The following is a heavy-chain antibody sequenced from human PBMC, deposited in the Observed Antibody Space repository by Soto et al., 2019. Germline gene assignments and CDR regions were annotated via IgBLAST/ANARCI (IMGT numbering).Heavy chain of an antibody. Sequence: SETLSLTCTVSGVSIKSYYWSWIRQAPGKALEWIGYIYYRGTTNYNPSFKSRVSISVDPSKNQFSLTLDSVTAADTAVYYCARQENSWGQGTLVTVSS. CDR3: ARQENS. D-gene: IGHD1-7*01. CDR2: IYYRGTT. CDR1: GVSIKSYY. J-gene: IGHJ1*01. V-gene: IGHV4-59*08.